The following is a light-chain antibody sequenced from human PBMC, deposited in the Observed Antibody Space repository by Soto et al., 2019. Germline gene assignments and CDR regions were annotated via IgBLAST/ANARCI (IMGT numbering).Light chain of an antibody. CDR1: SSNIGAGYD. J-gene: IGLJ3*02. V-gene: IGLV1-40*01. Sequence: QSVLTQPPSVSGAPGQRVTISCTGSSSNIGAGYDVHWYQQFPGTVPKLLIYGNSNRPSGVPDRFSGSKSGTSASLAIIGLQAEDEADYYCQSYDSSLSGSNWVFGGGTKVTVL. CDR2: GNS. CDR3: QSYDSSLSGSNWV.